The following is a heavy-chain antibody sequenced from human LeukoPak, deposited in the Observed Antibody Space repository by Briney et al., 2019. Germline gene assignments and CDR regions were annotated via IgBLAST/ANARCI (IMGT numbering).Heavy chain of an antibody. CDR2: ISTSGSSI. CDR1: GLSFSSYD. V-gene: IGHV3-48*03. Sequence: GGSRRLSCVAAGLSFSSYDMYRVRQAPGKGMEWVAYISTSGSSIDYADSVKGRFTISRDNGKSSVFLQLNSLRVEDTAVYYCVPPAAGLHRTISTEYRPDWGGGTLLTVSS. D-gene: IGHD6-13*01. CDR3: VPPAAGLHRTISTEYRPD. J-gene: IGHJ1*01.